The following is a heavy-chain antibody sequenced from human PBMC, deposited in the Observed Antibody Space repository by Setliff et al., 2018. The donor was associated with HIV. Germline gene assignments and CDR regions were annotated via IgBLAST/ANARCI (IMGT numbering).Heavy chain of an antibody. V-gene: IGHV3-15*01. J-gene: IGHJ3*02. Sequence: KPGGSLRLSCAASGFSFNNAWMSWVRQAPGKGLEWIGRIKSKASGGTTDYAAPVKGRFTISRDDSKNTLYLQMNSLKTEDTAVYYCTRDLHYDAFDIWGQGTMVTVSS. CDR1: GFSFNNAW. CDR2: IKSKASGGTT. CDR3: TRDLHYDAFDI.